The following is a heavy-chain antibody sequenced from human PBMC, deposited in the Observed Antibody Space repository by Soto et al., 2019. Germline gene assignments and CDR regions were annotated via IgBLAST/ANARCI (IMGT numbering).Heavy chain of an antibody. D-gene: IGHD6-6*01. Sequence: GGSLRLSCAASGFTFSSYAMSWVRQAPGKGLEWVSAISGSGGSTYYADSVKGRFTISRDNSKNTLYLQMNSLRAEDTAVYYCAKDRGAARPFVNWFDPWGQGTLVTVSS. CDR2: ISGSGGST. V-gene: IGHV3-23*01. CDR3: AKDRGAARPFVNWFDP. J-gene: IGHJ5*02. CDR1: GFTFSSYA.